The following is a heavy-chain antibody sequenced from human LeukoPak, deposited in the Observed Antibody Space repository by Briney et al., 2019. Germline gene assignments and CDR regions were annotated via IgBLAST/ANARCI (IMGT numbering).Heavy chain of an antibody. V-gene: IGHV1-8*03. Sequence: ASVKVSCKASGYTFTSYDINWVRQATGQGLEWMGWMNPNSGNTGYAQKFQGRVTITRNTSISTAYMELSSLRSDDTAVYYCASPSSWYHFYFDYWGQGTLVTVSS. J-gene: IGHJ4*02. CDR1: GYTFTSYD. D-gene: IGHD6-13*01. CDR2: MNPNSGNT. CDR3: ASPSSWYHFYFDY.